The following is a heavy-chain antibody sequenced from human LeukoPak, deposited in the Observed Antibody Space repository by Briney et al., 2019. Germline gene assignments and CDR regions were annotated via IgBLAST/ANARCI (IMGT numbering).Heavy chain of an antibody. J-gene: IGHJ4*02. V-gene: IGHV3-23*01. CDR2: TSGSGGST. CDR1: GFTFSSYA. Sequence: PGGSLRLSCAASGFTFSSYAMSWVRQAPGKGLEWVSGTSGSGGSTYYADSVKGRFTISRDNSKNTLYLQMNSLRAEDTAVYHCAKDYYGSGSYRHFDQWGQGTLVTVSS. CDR3: AKDYYGSGSYRHFDQ. D-gene: IGHD3-10*01.